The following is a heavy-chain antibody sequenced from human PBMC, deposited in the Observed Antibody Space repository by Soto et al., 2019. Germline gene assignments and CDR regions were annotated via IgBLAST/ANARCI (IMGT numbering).Heavy chain of an antibody. CDR2: ISGSGGST. CDR1: GFTFSSYA. CDR3: AKGSRRHYGMDV. V-gene: IGHV3-23*01. J-gene: IGHJ6*02. Sequence: GGDLRLSCAASGFTFSSYAISWVRQAPGKGLEWVSAISGSGGSTYYADSVKGRFTISRDNSKNTLYLQMNSLRAEDTAVYYCAKGSRRHYGMDVWGQGTTVTVSS.